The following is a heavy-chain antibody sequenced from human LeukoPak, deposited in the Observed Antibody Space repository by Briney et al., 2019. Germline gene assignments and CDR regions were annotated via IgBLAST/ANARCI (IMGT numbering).Heavy chain of an antibody. CDR2: IYYSGST. CDR1: GGFISSYY. D-gene: IGHD3-3*01. Sequence: SETLSLTCTVSGGFISSYYWSWIRQPPGKGLEWIGYIYYSGSTNYNPSLKSRVTISVDTSKNQFSLKLSSVTAADTAVYYCARSTHYDFWSGYSSRYFDYWGQGTLVTVSS. J-gene: IGHJ4*02. V-gene: IGHV4-59*01. CDR3: ARSTHYDFWSGYSSRYFDY.